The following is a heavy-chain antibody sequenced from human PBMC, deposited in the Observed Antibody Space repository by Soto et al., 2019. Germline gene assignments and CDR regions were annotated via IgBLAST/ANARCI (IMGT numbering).Heavy chain of an antibody. CDR1: GYSLSDLS. J-gene: IGHJ4*02. D-gene: IGHD2-2*01. CDR3: ATLPRTIERTPAAIWSFDS. Sequence: ASVKVSCKVSGYSLSDLSIHWVRQAPGKGLEWMGGLDAEDGETIYAQKLQGRGTMTEDTSTDTAYMELSSLTSEDTAMYYCATLPRTIERTPAAIWSFDSWGQGTLVAVSS. V-gene: IGHV1-24*01. CDR2: LDAEDGET.